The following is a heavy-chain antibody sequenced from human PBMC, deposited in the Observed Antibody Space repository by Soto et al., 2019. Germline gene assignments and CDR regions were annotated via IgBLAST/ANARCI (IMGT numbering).Heavy chain of an antibody. CDR2: IYHSGST. J-gene: IGHJ4*02. Sequence: SETLSLTCAVSGGSISSGGYSWSWIRQPPGKGLEWIGYIYHSGSTYYKPSPKSRVTISVDRSKNQFSLKLSSVTAADTAVYYCATLPPRIVVVVLPIPSWGQGTLVTVSS. CDR1: GGSISSGGYS. CDR3: ATLPPRIVVVVLPIPS. D-gene: IGHD2-15*01. V-gene: IGHV4-30-2*01.